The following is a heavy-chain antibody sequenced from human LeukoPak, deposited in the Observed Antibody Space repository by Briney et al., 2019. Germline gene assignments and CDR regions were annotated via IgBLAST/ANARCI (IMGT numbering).Heavy chain of an antibody. CDR1: GGSISSSSYY. Sequence: SETLSLTCTVSGGSISSSSYYWGWIRQPPGKGLEWIGSIYYSGSTYYNPSLKSRVTISVDTSKNQFSLKLSSVTAADTAVYYCARDCIAARPFYYYYYMDVWGKGTTVTVSS. V-gene: IGHV4-39*07. J-gene: IGHJ6*03. CDR2: IYYSGST. CDR3: ARDCIAARPFYYYYYMDV. D-gene: IGHD6-6*01.